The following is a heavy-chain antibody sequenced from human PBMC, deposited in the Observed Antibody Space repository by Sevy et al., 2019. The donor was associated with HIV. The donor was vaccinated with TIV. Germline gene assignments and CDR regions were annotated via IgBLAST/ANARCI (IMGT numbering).Heavy chain of an antibody. V-gene: IGHV1-69*10. CDR2: VIPIVGIT. D-gene: IGHD1-1*01. Sequence: ASVKVSCKTSGGTFSNYAISWVRQAPGQGLEWMGGVIPIVGITNYAQKFQGRVTISADRSTSTAYMELNSLSSEDTAVYYCARHRDLHNFYFDQWGQGTLVTVSS. J-gene: IGHJ4*02. CDR3: ARHRDLHNFYFDQ. CDR1: GGTFSNYA.